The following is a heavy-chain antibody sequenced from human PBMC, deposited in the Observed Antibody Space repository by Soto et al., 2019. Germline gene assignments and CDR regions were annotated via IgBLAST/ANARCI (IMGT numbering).Heavy chain of an antibody. D-gene: IGHD3-10*01. CDR2: ISSRSDI. CDR1: GFTFSTYS. V-gene: IGHV3-21*01. CDR3: ARDLGSTPDYYYYGMDV. Sequence: PGGSLRLSCVGSGFTFSTYSINWVRQAPGKGLEWVSSISSRSDIYYADSVKGRFTISRDNAKNSLYLQMNSLRAEDTAVYYCARDLGSTPDYYYYGMDVWGQGTTVTVSS. J-gene: IGHJ6*02.